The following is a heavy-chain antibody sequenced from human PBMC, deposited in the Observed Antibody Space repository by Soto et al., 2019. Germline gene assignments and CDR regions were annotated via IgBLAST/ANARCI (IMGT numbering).Heavy chain of an antibody. V-gene: IGHV3-23*01. CDR1: GFTLSIYA. CDR2: LSTSGGST. Sequence: PGGSLRLSCAASGFTLSIYAMNWVRQAPGKGLEWVSALSTSGGSTYYADSVKGRFTISRDNSKNTLYLQMNSLRAEDTAMYYCAKAGTHSYFDYWGQGTLVTVSS. J-gene: IGHJ4*02. CDR3: AKAGTHSYFDY. D-gene: IGHD1-1*01.